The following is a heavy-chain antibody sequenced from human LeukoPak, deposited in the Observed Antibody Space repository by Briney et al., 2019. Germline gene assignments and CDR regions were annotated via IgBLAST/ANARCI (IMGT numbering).Heavy chain of an antibody. CDR1: GFTVSNNY. J-gene: IGHJ4*02. D-gene: IGHD4-11*01. CDR2: IYGGGTT. V-gene: IGHV3-53*01. Sequence: RTGESLRLSCAASGFTVSNNYMTWVRQAPGRGLEWVSIIYGGGTTYYAGFVKGRFTISRDNSKNTLYLQVNSLRAEDTAVYYCAKAKSYYSNYDYWGQGTLVTVSS. CDR3: AKAKSYYSNYDY.